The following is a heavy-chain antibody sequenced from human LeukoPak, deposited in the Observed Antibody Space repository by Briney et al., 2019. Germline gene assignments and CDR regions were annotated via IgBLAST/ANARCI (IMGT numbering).Heavy chain of an antibody. CDR2: ISAYNGNT. V-gene: IGHV1-18*01. J-gene: IGHJ4*02. CDR1: GYTFTSYG. D-gene: IGHD3-22*01. Sequence: GSVKVSCKASGYTFTSYGISWVRQAPGQGLEWMGWISAYNGNTNYAQKLQGRVTMTTDTSTSTAFMELRSLRSDDTAVYNCARDPLEYYYDSSGQDYRGQGTLVTVSS. CDR3: ARDPLEYYYDSSGQDY.